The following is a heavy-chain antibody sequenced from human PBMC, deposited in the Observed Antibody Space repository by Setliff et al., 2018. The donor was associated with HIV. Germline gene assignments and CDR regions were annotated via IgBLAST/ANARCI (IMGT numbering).Heavy chain of an antibody. CDR3: VRVGPWYYARSGYLASWDY. D-gene: IGHD3-22*01. CDR2: TNPQSDIA. CDR1: GYIFTDYY. Sequence: SVKVSCKASGYIFTDYYMHWVRQAPGQRPEWMGGTNPQSDIANYAQRFQGRVTITADHSTTTTYMELTSLRADDTAVYYCVRVGPWYYARSGYLASWDYWGQGTLVTVSS. J-gene: IGHJ4*02. V-gene: IGHV1-69*10.